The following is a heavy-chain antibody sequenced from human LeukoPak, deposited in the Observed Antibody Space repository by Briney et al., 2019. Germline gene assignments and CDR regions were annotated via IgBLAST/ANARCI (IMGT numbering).Heavy chain of an antibody. CDR2: IKTDGSST. CDR3: ARRSGGYSYSI. J-gene: IGHJ3*02. Sequence: GGSLRLSCAASGFTFSSYWMHWVRQAPGKGLVWVSRIKTDGSSTSYADSVKGRFTISRDNAKNTLYLQMNSLRAEDTAVYYCARRSGGYSYSIWGQGTMVTVSS. V-gene: IGHV3-74*01. D-gene: IGHD5-18*01. CDR1: GFTFSSYW.